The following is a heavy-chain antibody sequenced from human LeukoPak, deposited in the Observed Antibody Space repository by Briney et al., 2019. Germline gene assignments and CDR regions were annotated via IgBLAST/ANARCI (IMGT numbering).Heavy chain of an antibody. V-gene: IGHV4-59*01. Sequence: SETLSLTCAVYGGSFSGYYWSWIRQPPGKGLEWIGYIYYSGSTNYNPSLKSRVTISVDTSKNQFSLKLSSVTAADTAVYYCARDSREVRGVRWFDPWGQGTLVTVSS. D-gene: IGHD3-10*01. CDR1: GGSFSGYY. J-gene: IGHJ5*02. CDR2: IYYSGST. CDR3: ARDSREVRGVRWFDP.